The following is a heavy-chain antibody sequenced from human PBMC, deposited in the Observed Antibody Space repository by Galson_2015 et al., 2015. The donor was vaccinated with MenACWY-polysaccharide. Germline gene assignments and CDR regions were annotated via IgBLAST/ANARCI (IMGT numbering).Heavy chain of an antibody. V-gene: IGHV1-2*02. Sequence: SVKVSCKASGYTFSDCYIHWVRQAPGQGLEWMGWINPNGGGINYEQKYQARVTMTRDTSINTAYMELSRLSSDDTAVYYCTRGGGRYYVDYWGQGTLVTVSS. CDR2: INPNGGGI. CDR1: GYTFSDCY. D-gene: IGHD6-19*01. CDR3: TRGGGRYYVDY. J-gene: IGHJ4*02.